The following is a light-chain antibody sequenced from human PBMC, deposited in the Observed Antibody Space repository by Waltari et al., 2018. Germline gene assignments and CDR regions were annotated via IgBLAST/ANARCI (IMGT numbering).Light chain of an antibody. CDR2: ASS. J-gene: IGKJ1*01. V-gene: IGKV3-20*01. CDR1: QSIGKY. Sequence: SCRASQSIGKYLIRYQQKPVQAPRHLIYASSIRATGIPDRFSGSGSGTDFSLTISSLEPEDFAVYYCQKNEALPATFGQWTKVEIK. CDR3: QKNEALPAT.